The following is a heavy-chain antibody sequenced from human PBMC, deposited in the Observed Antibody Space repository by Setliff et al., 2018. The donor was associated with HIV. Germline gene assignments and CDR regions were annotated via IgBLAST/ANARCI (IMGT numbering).Heavy chain of an antibody. D-gene: IGHD3-3*01. CDR1: GGSFSGYY. J-gene: IGHJ4*02. Sequence: PSETLSLTCAVYGGSFSGYYWSWIRQPPGKGLEWSGEINHGGSTDSNPSLKSRVTISVDTSKNQFSLNLTSVTAADTAVYYCARVASYDFWSGYLHYFDYWGQGTPVTVSS. V-gene: IGHV4-34*01. CDR3: ARVASYDFWSGYLHYFDY. CDR2: INHGGST.